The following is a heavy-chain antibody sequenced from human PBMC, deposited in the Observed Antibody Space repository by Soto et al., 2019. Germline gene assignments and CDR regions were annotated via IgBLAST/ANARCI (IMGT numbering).Heavy chain of an antibody. D-gene: IGHD3-22*01. CDR2: INQYGSDK. CDR3: ARAPEIVGANYFDF. J-gene: IGHJ4*02. CDR1: GFTFSRCW. Sequence: GGSLRLSCAASGFTFSRCWMSWVRSAPRKGLEWTANINQYGSDKNYVDSVMGRFTISRDNAKNSLYLQMSSLRGDDTAVYYCARAPEIVGANYFDFCGQRPLVTVSS. V-gene: IGHV3-7*01.